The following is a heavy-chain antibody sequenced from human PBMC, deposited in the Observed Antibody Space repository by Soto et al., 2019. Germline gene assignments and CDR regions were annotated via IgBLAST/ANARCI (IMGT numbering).Heavy chain of an antibody. Sequence: ASVKVSCKASGGTFSSYAISWVRQAPGQGLEWMGGFDPEDGETIYAQKFQGRVTMTEDTSTDTAYMELSSLRSEDTAVYYCATSYYDFWSGFFDPWGQGTLVTVSS. CDR3: ATSYYDFWSGFFDP. D-gene: IGHD3-3*01. V-gene: IGHV1-24*01. CDR1: GGTFSSYA. CDR2: FDPEDGET. J-gene: IGHJ5*02.